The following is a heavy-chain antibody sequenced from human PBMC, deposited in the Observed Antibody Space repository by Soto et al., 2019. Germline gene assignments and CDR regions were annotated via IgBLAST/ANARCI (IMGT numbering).Heavy chain of an antibody. Sequence: SVKVSCKASGFTFTSSAVQWVRQARGQRLEWIGWIVVGSGNTNYAQKFQERVTITRDMSTSTAYMELSSLRSEDTAVYYCAANTYGDLYYFDFWGQGTLVTVSS. CDR1: GFTFTSSA. V-gene: IGHV1-58*01. J-gene: IGHJ4*02. D-gene: IGHD4-17*01. CDR3: AANTYGDLYYFDF. CDR2: IVVGSGNT.